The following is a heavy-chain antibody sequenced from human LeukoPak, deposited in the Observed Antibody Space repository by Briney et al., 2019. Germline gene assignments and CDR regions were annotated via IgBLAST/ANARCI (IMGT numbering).Heavy chain of an antibody. CDR2: MNPNSGNT. Sequence: ASVKVSFKASGYPFTSYDIKWVRQATGQGPEWMGWMNPNSGNTGYAQKFQGRVTMTRNTSISTAYMELSSLRSEDTAVYYCARGSWGVNDYWGQGTLVTVSS. D-gene: IGHD3-16*01. V-gene: IGHV1-8*01. CDR1: GYPFTSYD. J-gene: IGHJ4*02. CDR3: ARGSWGVNDY.